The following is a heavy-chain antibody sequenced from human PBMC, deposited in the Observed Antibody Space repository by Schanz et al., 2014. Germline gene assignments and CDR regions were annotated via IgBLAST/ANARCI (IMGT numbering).Heavy chain of an antibody. J-gene: IGHJ4*02. Sequence: EVQLVESGGGLIQPGGSLRLSCAASGFNVSGNFMSWVRQAPGKGLEWVSIIQTGGNTYYPDSVKGRFAISRDNSKNTVYLQMNSLRAEDTAVYYCAKEESPPSLVDYWGQGTLVTVSS. CDR2: IQTGGNT. CDR3: AKEESPPSLVDY. V-gene: IGHV3-66*03. CDR1: GFNVSGNF.